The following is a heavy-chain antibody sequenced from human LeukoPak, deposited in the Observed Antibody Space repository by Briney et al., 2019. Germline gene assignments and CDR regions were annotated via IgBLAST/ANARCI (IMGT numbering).Heavy chain of an antibody. V-gene: IGHV4-59*01. CDR3: AGGAFYGPYYFDY. CDR2: IYYSGST. CDR1: GDSMTSYY. J-gene: IGHJ4*02. D-gene: IGHD2/OR15-2a*01. Sequence: SETLSVTCSVSGDSMTSYYWSWIRQPPGKGLEWIGYIYYSGSTNYNPSLKSRVTISVDTSKNQFSLKLSSVTAADTAVYYCAGGAFYGPYYFDYWGQGTLVTVSS.